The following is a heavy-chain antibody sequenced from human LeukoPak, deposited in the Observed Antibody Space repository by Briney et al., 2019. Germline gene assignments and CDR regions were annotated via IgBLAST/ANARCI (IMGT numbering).Heavy chain of an antibody. Sequence: PSGTLSLTCAVYGGSFSGYYWSWIRQPPGKGLEWIGEINHSGSTNYNPSLKSRVTISVDTSKNQFSLKLSSVTAADTAVYYCARDAITMVRGVIPNNWFDPWGQGTLVTVSS. D-gene: IGHD3-10*01. CDR1: GGSFSGYY. V-gene: IGHV4-34*01. CDR3: ARDAITMVRGVIPNNWFDP. J-gene: IGHJ5*02. CDR2: INHSGST.